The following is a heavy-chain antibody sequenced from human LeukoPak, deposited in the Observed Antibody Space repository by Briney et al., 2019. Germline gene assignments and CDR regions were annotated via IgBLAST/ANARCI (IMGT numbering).Heavy chain of an antibody. CDR3: ARDGPRDV. V-gene: IGHV4-38-2*02. Sequence: SETLSLTCTVSGYSISSGYYWGWIRQPPGKGLEWIGSIYHSGSTYYNPSLKSRVTISVDTSKNQFSLKLSSVTAADTAVYYCARDGPRDVWGQGTTVTVSS. J-gene: IGHJ6*02. CDR2: IYHSGST. CDR1: GYSISSGYY.